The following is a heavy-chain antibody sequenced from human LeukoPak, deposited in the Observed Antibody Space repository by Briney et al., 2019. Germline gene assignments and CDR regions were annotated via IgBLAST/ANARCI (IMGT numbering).Heavy chain of an antibody. CDR3: ARDGSLSHGFDP. D-gene: IGHD1-26*01. Sequence: SVKVSCKASGGTFSSYAISWVRQAPGQGLEWMGGIIPIFGTANYAQKFQGRVTVTTDESTSTAYMELSSLRSEDTAVYYCARDGSLSHGFDPWGQGTLVTASS. J-gene: IGHJ5*02. V-gene: IGHV1-69*05. CDR1: GGTFSSYA. CDR2: IIPIFGTA.